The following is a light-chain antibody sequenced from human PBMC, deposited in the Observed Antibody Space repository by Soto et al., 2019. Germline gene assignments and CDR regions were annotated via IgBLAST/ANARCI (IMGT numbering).Light chain of an antibody. CDR3: QHYVERSPIT. J-gene: IGKJ5*01. CDR1: QTISSW. Sequence: EIQMTQSPSTLSGSVGDRVTITCRASQTISSWLAWYQQKPGKAPKLLIYKASTLKSGVPSRFSGSGSGTEFTLTISRLEPEDFALYYCQHYVERSPITFGQGTRLEIK. V-gene: IGKV1-5*03. CDR2: KAS.